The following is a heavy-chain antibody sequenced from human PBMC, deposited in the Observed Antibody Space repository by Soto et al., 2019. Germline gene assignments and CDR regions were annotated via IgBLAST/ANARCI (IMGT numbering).Heavy chain of an antibody. CDR2: INPSGGST. V-gene: IGHV1-46*03. CDR3: ARVPSAYSSSWYDWFDP. J-gene: IGHJ5*02. Sequence: QVQLEQSGAEVKKTGASEKVSCKASGYTFTSYYMHWVRQAPGQGLEWMGIINPSGGSTSYAQKFQGRVTMTRDTSTSTVYMELSSLRSEDTAVYYCARVPSAYSSSWYDWFDPWGQGTLVTVSS. CDR1: GYTFTSYY. D-gene: IGHD6-13*01.